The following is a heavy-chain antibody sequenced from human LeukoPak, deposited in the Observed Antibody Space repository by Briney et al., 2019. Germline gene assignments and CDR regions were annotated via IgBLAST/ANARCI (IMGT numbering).Heavy chain of an antibody. CDR2: ISSSSSTI. Sequence: GGSLRLSCAASGFTFSSYSMNWVRQAPGKGLEWVSYISSSSSTIYYADSVKGRFTISRDNAKNSLYLQMNSLRAEDTAVYYCARDLRAYGDYGTGWFDPWGQGTLVTVSS. D-gene: IGHD4-17*01. CDR1: GFTFSSYS. J-gene: IGHJ5*02. V-gene: IGHV3-48*04. CDR3: ARDLRAYGDYGTGWFDP.